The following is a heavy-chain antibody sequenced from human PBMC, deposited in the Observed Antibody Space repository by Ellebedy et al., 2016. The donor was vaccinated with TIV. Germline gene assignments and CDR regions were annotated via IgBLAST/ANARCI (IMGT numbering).Heavy chain of an antibody. J-gene: IGHJ3*02. CDR3: ARRGGWSGAFDI. D-gene: IGHD6-19*01. CDR2: IYYTGTT. V-gene: IGHV4-39*01. CDR1: GGSISRSSYY. Sequence: MPSETLSLTCTVSGGSISRSSYYWGWVRQPPGMGLEWLGNIYYTGTTYISPSLKSRVTISVDTSKNQFSLNLHSATAADTAIYYCARRGGWSGAFDIWGQGTMVTVSS.